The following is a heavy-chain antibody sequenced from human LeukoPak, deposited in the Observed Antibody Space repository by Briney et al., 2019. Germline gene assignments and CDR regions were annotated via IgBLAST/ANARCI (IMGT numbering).Heavy chain of an antibody. CDR2: ISGSGGRT. CDR1: GFSFSSYA. Sequence: PGGSLRLSCAGSGFSFSSYAVSWVRQAPGKGLEWISSISGSGGRTNYVDSVKGRFIISRDNSKNTLFLQMNSVRAEDTAVYYCAKLIGDPWSWGQGTLVTVSS. V-gene: IGHV3-23*01. CDR3: AKLIGDPWS. J-gene: IGHJ5*02. D-gene: IGHD4-17*01.